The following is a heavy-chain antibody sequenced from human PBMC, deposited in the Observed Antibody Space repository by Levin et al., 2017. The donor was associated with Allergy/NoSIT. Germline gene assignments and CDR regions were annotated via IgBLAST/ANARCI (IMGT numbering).Heavy chain of an antibody. J-gene: IGHJ4*02. V-gene: IGHV4-34*01. CDR1: GGSFSGYY. CDR2: INHSGST. Sequence: SETLSLTCAVYGGSFSGYYWSWIRQPPGKGLEWIGEINHSGSTNYNPSLKSRVTISVDTSKNQFSLKLSSVTAADTAVYYCARGGPSGWYQGLGVFDYWGQGTLVTVSS. D-gene: IGHD6-19*01. CDR3: ARGGPSGWYQGLGVFDY.